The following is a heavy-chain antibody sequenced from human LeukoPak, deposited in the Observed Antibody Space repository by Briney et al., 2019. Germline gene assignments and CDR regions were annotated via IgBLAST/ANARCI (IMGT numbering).Heavy chain of an antibody. CDR2: MGGSGTSI. D-gene: IGHD7-27*01. Sequence: GGSLRLSCETSGFTFRTYAMNWVRQAPGKGLEWVSSMGGSGTSIYYADSAEGRFTISRDNAKNSLYLQMNSLRVDDTAVYYCAREEPGDLGQAFHYWGQGTLVTVSS. V-gene: IGHV3-21*01. J-gene: IGHJ4*02. CDR3: AREEPGDLGQAFHY. CDR1: GFTFRTYA.